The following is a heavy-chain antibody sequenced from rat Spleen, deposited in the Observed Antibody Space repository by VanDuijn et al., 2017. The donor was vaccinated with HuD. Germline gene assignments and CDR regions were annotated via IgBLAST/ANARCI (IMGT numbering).Heavy chain of an antibody. Sequence: EVQLVESDGGLVQPGRSLKLSCAASGFTFSDYYMAWVRQAPTKGLEWVATISYDGSSTYYRDSVKGRFTILRDNAKSTLYLQNDSLRSEDTATYYCARQGGYNSSVMDAWGQGASVTVSS. D-gene: IGHD1-4*01. CDR3: ARQGGYNSSVMDA. CDR2: ISYDGSST. V-gene: IGHV5-29*01. CDR1: GFTFSDYY. J-gene: IGHJ4*01.